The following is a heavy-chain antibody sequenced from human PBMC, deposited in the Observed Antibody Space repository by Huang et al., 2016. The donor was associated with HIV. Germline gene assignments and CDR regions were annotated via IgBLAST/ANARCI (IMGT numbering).Heavy chain of an antibody. CDR2: IYYSGNT. CDR1: GGSISSSSYY. J-gene: IGHJ6*02. Sequence: LQLQESGPGLVKSSETLSLICTVSGGSISSSSYYWGWTRQPPGKGPEWIGSIYYSGNTYYKPPLKSRVTISVDTSKNQFSLKVNSVTAADTAVYYCARHGRVAGHYYNNMDVWGRGTTVTVSS. CDR3: ARHGRVAGHYYNNMDV. D-gene: IGHD6-19*01. V-gene: IGHV4-39*01.